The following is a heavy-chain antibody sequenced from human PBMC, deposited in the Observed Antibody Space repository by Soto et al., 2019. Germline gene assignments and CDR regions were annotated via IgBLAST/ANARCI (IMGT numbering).Heavy chain of an antibody. D-gene: IGHD2-2*01. CDR1: GFTFSSYA. Sequence: QVQLVASGGGVVQPGRSLRLSCAASGFTFSSYAMHWVRQAPGKGLEWVAVISYDGSNKYYADSVKGRFTISRDNSKNTLYLQMNSLRAEDTAVYYCARDRGSTSGLDWGQGTLVTVSS. CDR2: ISYDGSNK. J-gene: IGHJ4*02. CDR3: ARDRGSTSGLD. V-gene: IGHV3-30-3*01.